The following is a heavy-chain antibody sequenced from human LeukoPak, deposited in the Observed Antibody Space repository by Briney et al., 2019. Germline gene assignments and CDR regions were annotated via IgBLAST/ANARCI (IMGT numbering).Heavy chain of an antibody. V-gene: IGHV4-30-2*01. CDR2: IDSETT. J-gene: IGHJ4*02. Sequence: SQTLSLTCSVFGVFISSGGFYWNWIRQPPGKGLEWIGYIDSETTHYNPSLKSRVTISVDRSKNQFSLRLASVTAADTAVFYCARSGGYCSGGRCYNFDSWGQGTLVTVSS. CDR3: ARSGGYCSGGRCYNFDS. D-gene: IGHD2-15*01. CDR1: GVFISSGGFY.